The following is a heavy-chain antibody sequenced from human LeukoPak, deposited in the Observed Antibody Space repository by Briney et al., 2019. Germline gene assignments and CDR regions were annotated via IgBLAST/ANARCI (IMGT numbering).Heavy chain of an antibody. J-gene: IGHJ4*02. D-gene: IGHD5-18*01. Sequence: PGGSLRLSCAASGFTFSSYSMNWVRQAPGKGLEWVASISSSSSYIYYEDSLEGRFTISRDNAKNSLYLQMNSLRAEDTAVYYCARGGYSYGYSGEERRRGYWGQGTLVTVSS. V-gene: IGHV3-21*01. CDR2: ISSSSSYI. CDR1: GFTFSSYS. CDR3: ARGGYSYGYSGEERRRGY.